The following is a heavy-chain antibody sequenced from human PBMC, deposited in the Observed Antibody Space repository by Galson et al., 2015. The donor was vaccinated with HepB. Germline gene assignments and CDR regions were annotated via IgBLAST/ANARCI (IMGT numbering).Heavy chain of an antibody. J-gene: IGHJ4*02. V-gene: IGHV1-3*01. D-gene: IGHD5-12*01. CDR1: GYTFTSYA. CDR2: INAGNGNT. CDR3: AREFLQRPHRGYGLFDY. Sequence: SVKVSCKASGYTFTSYAMHWVRQAPGQRLEWMGWINAGNGNTKYSQKFQGRVTITRDTSASTAYMELSSLRSEDTAVYYCAREFLQRPHRGYGLFDYWGQGTLVTVSS.